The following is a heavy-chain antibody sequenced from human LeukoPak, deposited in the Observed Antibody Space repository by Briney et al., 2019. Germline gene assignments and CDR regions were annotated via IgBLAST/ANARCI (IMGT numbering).Heavy chain of an antibody. V-gene: IGHV3-15*01. D-gene: IGHD2/OR15-2a*01. CDR1: GFTFSNAW. CDR3: TTDYLSGFYYFDY. CDR2: IKSKTDGGTT. J-gene: IGHJ4*02. Sequence: PGGSLRLSCAASGFTFSNAWMSWVRQAPGKGLERVGHIKSKTDGGTTDYTAPVKGRFTISRDDSKSTLYLQMNSLKTEDTAVYYCTTDYLSGFYYFDYWGQGTLVTVSS.